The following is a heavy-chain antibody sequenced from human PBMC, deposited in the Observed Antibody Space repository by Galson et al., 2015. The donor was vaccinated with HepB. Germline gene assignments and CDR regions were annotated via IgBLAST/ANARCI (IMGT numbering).Heavy chain of an antibody. V-gene: IGHV1-18*04. CDR2: SSAYNGNT. D-gene: IGHD3-10*01. Sequence: QSGAEVTKPGESLRISCKASGYTFTSYGISWVRQAPGQGLEWMGWSSAYNGNTNYAQKLQGRVTMTTDTSTSTAYMELRSLRSDDTAMYYCSRDLYYYGSGRNYTLYAWVQGTLVTVFS. CDR1: GYTFTSYG. CDR3: SRDLYYYGSGRNYTLYA. J-gene: IGHJ5*02.